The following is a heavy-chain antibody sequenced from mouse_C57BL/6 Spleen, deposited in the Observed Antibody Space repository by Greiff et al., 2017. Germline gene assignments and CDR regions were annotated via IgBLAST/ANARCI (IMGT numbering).Heavy chain of an antibody. J-gene: IGHJ2*01. CDR3: ARTAQPSGGFDY. CDR1: GYTFTTYP. D-gene: IGHD1-2*01. CDR2: FHPYNDDT. V-gene: IGHV1-47*01. Sequence: VMLVESGAELVKPGASVKMSCKASGYTFTTYPIEWMKQNHGKSLEWIGNFHPYNDDTKYNEKFKGKATLTVEKSSSTVYLELSRLTSDDAAVYYCARTAQPSGGFDYWGQGTTLTVSS.